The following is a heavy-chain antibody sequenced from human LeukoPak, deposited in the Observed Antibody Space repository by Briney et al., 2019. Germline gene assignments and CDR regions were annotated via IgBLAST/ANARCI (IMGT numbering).Heavy chain of an antibody. D-gene: IGHD3-16*01. Sequence: GGSLRLSCAASGFTVSSNYMSWVRQAPGKGLEWVSVIYSGGSTYYADSVKGRFTISRDNAKNSLYLQMNSLRAEDTAVYYCAREGARRDYYYYMDVWGKGTTVTVSS. CDR3: AREGARRDYYYYMDV. CDR1: GFTVSSNY. CDR2: IYSGGST. J-gene: IGHJ6*03. V-gene: IGHV3-66*01.